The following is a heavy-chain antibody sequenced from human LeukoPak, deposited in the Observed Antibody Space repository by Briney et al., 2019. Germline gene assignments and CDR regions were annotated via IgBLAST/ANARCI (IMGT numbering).Heavy chain of an antibody. Sequence: GGSLRLSCAASGFTVSSKYMTWVRQAPGKGLEWVSFIYTGGTTYYADSVKGRFTISRDNSKNTLYLQMNSLRAEDTAVYYCAKARRTGRNYYYMDVWGKGTTVTISS. CDR2: IYTGGTT. J-gene: IGHJ6*03. D-gene: IGHD3/OR15-3a*01. CDR1: GFTVSSKY. CDR3: AKARRTGRNYYYMDV. V-gene: IGHV3-53*05.